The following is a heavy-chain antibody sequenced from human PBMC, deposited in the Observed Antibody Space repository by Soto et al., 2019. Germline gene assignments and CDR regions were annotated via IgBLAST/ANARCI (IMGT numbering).Heavy chain of an antibody. D-gene: IGHD3-9*01. CDR3: ARQSYDILTGYLPFDY. V-gene: IGHV4-30-4*01. Sequence: SETLSLTCTVSGGSISSGDYYWSWIRQPPGKGLEWIGYIYYSGSTYYNPSLKSRVTISVDTSKDQFSLKLSSVTAADTAVYYCARQSYDILTGYLPFDYWGQGTLVTVSS. CDR2: IYYSGST. CDR1: GGSISSGDYY. J-gene: IGHJ4*02.